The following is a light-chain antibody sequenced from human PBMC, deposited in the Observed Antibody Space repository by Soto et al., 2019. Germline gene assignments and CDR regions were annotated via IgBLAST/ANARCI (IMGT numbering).Light chain of an antibody. V-gene: IGLV2-23*01. J-gene: IGLJ2*01. CDR2: EGG. Sequence: QSALTQPASVSGSPGQSITISCTGTSSDVGSYNLVSWYQQHPGKAPKVIIYEGGKRPSGVSNRFSGSKSGITASLTISGLQAEHEADYYCCSYAGYSTSAVFGGGTKLTVL. CDR3: CSYAGYSTSAV. CDR1: SSDVGSYNL.